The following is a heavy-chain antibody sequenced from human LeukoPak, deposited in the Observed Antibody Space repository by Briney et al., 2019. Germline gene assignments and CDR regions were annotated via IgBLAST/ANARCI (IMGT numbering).Heavy chain of an antibody. V-gene: IGHV1-18*01. CDR1: GYTLTSYG. CDR3: ARVRGDYYDSSGYYYALHFDY. J-gene: IGHJ4*02. D-gene: IGHD3-22*01. Sequence: ASVKVSCKASGYTLTSYGISWVRQAPGQGLEWMGWISAYNGNTRYAQKLQGRVTMTTDTSTSTAYMELRSLRSDDTAVYYCARVRGDYYDSSGYYYALHFDYWGQGTLVTVSS. CDR2: ISAYNGNT.